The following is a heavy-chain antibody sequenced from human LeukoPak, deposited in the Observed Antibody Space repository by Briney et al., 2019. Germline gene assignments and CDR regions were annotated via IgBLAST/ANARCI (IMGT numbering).Heavy chain of an antibody. J-gene: IGHJ5*02. CDR3: ARDRIAAAGISWFDP. Sequence: PSQTLSLTCAVSGGSISSGGYSWSWIRQPPGKGLEWIGYIYHSGSTYYNPSLKSRVTISVDRSKNQFSLKLSSVTAADTAVYYCARDRIAAAGISWFDPWGQGTLVTVSS. D-gene: IGHD6-13*01. CDR1: GGSISSGGYS. V-gene: IGHV4-30-2*01. CDR2: IYHSGST.